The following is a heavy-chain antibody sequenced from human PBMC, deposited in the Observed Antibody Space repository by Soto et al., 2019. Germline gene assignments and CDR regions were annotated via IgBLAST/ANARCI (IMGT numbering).Heavy chain of an antibody. CDR3: VRDQKYFRVNGNWFDS. CDR2: VSGNNGAS. J-gene: IGHJ5*01. D-gene: IGHD2-2*01. Sequence: ASVKVSCKASGYTSADFGISWVRQAPGQGLDWMGWVSGNNGASNPAPKVQGRITMTLDTSTGVSYLALRSLRSDDTAIYYCVRDQKYFRVNGNWFDSWGQGTLVTVSS. V-gene: IGHV1-18*04. CDR1: GYTSADFG.